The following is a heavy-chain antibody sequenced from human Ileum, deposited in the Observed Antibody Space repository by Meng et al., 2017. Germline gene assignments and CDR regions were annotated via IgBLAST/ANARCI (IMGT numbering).Heavy chain of an antibody. J-gene: IGHJ4*02. CDR1: DYTFTGYG. CDR2: LGAHDYDT. V-gene: IGHV1-18*01. CDR3: ARGTPGRSYYDY. Sequence: QVYLVQFGSEVKKPGASVQVSCKSSDYTFTGYGVSWVRQAPGQGLEWMAWLGAHDYDTSHAPKFQGRVTVTADRPTATADMELRSLRSDDTAVYYCARGTPGRSYYDYWGPGTLVTVSS. D-gene: IGHD3-10*01.